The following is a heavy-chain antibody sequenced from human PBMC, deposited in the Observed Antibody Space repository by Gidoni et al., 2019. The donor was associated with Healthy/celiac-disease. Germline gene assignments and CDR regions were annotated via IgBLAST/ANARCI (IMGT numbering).Heavy chain of an antibody. V-gene: IGHV3-23*01. CDR3: AKDPTEWLRFLVDY. D-gene: IGHD5-12*01. CDR2: ISGSGGST. CDR1: GFTFSSYA. Sequence: EVQLLESGGGLVQPGGSLRLSCAASGFTFSSYAMSWVRQAPGKGLGWVSAISGSGGSTYYADSVKGRFTISRDNSKNTLYLQMNSLGAEDTAVYYCAKDPTEWLRFLVDYWGQGTLVTVSS. J-gene: IGHJ4*02.